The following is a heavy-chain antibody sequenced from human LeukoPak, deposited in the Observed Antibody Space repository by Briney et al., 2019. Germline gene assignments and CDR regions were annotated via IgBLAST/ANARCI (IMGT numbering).Heavy chain of an antibody. V-gene: IGHV4-31*03. CDR2: IYYSGST. Sequence: SETLSLTCTASGGSISSGGYYWSWIRQHPGKGLEWIGYIYYSGSTYYNPSPKSRVTISVDTSKNQFSLKLSSVTAADTAVYYCATSRSSTFDYWGQGTLVTVSS. J-gene: IGHJ4*02. CDR3: ATSRSSTFDY. CDR1: GGSISSGGYY.